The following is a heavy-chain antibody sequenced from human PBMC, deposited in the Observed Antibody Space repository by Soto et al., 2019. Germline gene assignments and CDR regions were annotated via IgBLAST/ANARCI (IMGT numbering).Heavy chain of an antibody. CDR3: ATSLIYGDLDY. CDR2: INPSNGNT. D-gene: IGHD4-17*01. J-gene: IGHJ4*02. V-gene: IGHV1-3*01. Sequence: ASVKVSCKASGYTFTSYDINWVRQATGQRLEWMGWINPSNGNTKYSQKFQGRVTITRDTSASTAYMELSSLRSEDTAVYYCATSLIYGDLDYWGQGTLVTVSS. CDR1: GYTFTSYD.